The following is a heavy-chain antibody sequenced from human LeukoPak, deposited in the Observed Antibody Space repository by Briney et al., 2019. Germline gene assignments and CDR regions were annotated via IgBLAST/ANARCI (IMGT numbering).Heavy chain of an antibody. Sequence: SETLSLTCAVSGYSISSGYYWGWIRQPPGKGLEWIESIYHSGSTYYNPSLKSRVTISVDTSKNQFSLKLSSVTAADTAVYYCARGAGCSGGSCYPFDYWGQGTLVTVSS. J-gene: IGHJ4*02. V-gene: IGHV4-38-2*01. D-gene: IGHD2-15*01. CDR2: IYHSGST. CDR3: ARGAGCSGGSCYPFDY. CDR1: GYSISSGYY.